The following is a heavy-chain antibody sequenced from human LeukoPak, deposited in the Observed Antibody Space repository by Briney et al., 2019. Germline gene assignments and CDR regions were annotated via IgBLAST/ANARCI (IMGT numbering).Heavy chain of an antibody. CDR2: IYHTGTT. V-gene: IGHV4-4*02. CDR1: RGSIMTTHW. J-gene: IGHJ4*02. CDR3: AAWGVGYGGNFDFTDY. D-gene: IGHD4-23*01. Sequence: NPSETLSLTCTLSRGSIMTTHWWSWVRQPPGEGLEWIGEIYHTGTTNYSPSLKSRLTISVDQSSNPFSLKLSAVSPADTATYYCAAWGVGYGGNFDFTDYWGQGTLVTVSS.